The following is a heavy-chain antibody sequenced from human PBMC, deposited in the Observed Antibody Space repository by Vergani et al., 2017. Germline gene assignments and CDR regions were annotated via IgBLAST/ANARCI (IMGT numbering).Heavy chain of an antibody. CDR1: GGSISSGGYY. CDR3: ARVRRSGWYDDDGNWFDP. D-gene: IGHD6-19*01. J-gene: IGHJ5*02. CDR2: IYYSGST. V-gene: IGHV4-31*03. Sequence: QVQLQESGPGLVKPSQTLSLTCTVSGGSISSGGYYWSWIRQHPGKGLEWIGYIYYSGSTYYNPSLKSRVTISVDTSKNQFSLKLSSVTAADTAVYYCARVRRSGWYDDDGNWFDPWGQGTLVTVSS.